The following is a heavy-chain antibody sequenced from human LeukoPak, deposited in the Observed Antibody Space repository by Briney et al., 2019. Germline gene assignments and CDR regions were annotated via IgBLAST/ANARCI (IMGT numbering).Heavy chain of an antibody. CDR3: AKATQRYCTGGTCYLLDY. CDR2: ITDIGKNT. V-gene: IGHV3-23*01. J-gene: IGHJ4*02. D-gene: IGHD2-8*02. CDR1: GFTFGNYA. Sequence: GGSLRLSCAASGFTFGNYAMAWVRQSPGKGLEWVSCITDIGKNTYHTDSVKGRFTISRDNSKNTLSLQMNSLRVEDTAVYYCAKATQRYCTGGTCYLLDYWGQGTLVTVSS.